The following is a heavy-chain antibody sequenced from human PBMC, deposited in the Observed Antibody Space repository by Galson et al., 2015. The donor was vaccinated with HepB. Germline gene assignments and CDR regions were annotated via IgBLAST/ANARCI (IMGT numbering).Heavy chain of an antibody. CDR1: GFTFSAYA. V-gene: IGHV3-30*04. CDR3: AREEYGSGWYGSVMGNGFDP. CDR2: ISNDGSNK. J-gene: IGHJ5*02. D-gene: IGHD6-19*01. Sequence: SLRLSCAASGFTFSAYALHWVRQAPGRGLEWVAGISNDGSNKYYADSVKGRSTISRANSRNTIYLPMNSLRVEDTAIYYCAREEYGSGWYGSVMGNGFDPWGQGTLVTVSS.